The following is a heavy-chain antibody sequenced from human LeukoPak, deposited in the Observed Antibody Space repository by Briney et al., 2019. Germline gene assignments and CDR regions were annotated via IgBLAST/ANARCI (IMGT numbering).Heavy chain of an antibody. Sequence: ASVKVSCKASGYTFTSYYMHWVRQAPGQGLEWMGIINPSGGSTSYAQKFQGRVTMTRDTSTSTAYMELSRLRSGDTAMYYCARIDNYYDSSGYYSRDTRFDYWGQGTLVTVSS. J-gene: IGHJ4*02. CDR3: ARIDNYYDSSGYYSRDTRFDY. CDR1: GYTFTSYY. D-gene: IGHD3-22*01. CDR2: INPSGGST. V-gene: IGHV1-46*01.